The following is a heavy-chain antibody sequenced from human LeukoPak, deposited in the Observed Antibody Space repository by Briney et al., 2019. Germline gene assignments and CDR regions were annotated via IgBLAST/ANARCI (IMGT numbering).Heavy chain of an antibody. Sequence: ESSETLSLTCTVSGGSISSDYWSRIRQPPGKGLEWIGYIYYSGSTNYNPSLKSRVTISVDTSKNQFSLKLNSVTAADTAVYYCARSPLLRAFDIWGQGTMVTVSS. CDR2: IYYSGST. V-gene: IGHV4-59*01. CDR3: ARSPLLRAFDI. J-gene: IGHJ3*02. D-gene: IGHD2-21*01. CDR1: GGSISSDY.